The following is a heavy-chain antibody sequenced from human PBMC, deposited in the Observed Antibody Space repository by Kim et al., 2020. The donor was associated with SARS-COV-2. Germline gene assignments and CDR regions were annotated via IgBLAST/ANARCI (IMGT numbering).Heavy chain of an antibody. CDR3: ARGITMVRGVIMDYFDY. V-gene: IGHV4-34*01. Sequence: LKSRVTISVDTSKNQFSLKLSSVTAADTAVYYCARGITMVRGVIMDYFDYWGQGTLVTVSS. D-gene: IGHD3-10*01. J-gene: IGHJ4*02.